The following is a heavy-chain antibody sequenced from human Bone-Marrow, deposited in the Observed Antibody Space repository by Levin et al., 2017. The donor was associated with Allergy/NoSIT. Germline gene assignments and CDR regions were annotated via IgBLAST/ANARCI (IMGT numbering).Heavy chain of an antibody. CDR1: GFNFSTFG. V-gene: IGHV3-30*18. CDR2: ISYDGSNK. Sequence: GGSLRLSCAASGFNFSTFGMHWVRQAPGKGLEWVAVISYDGSNKYYVDSVKGRFTIFRDNSKNTLFLQMNSLRAEDTAVYYCAKEDYGDYVLDSWGQGTLLTV. CDR3: AKEDYGDYVLDS. D-gene: IGHD4-17*01. J-gene: IGHJ4*02.